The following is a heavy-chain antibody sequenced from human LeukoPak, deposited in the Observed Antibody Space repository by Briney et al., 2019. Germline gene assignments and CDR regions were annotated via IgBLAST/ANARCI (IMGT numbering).Heavy chain of an antibody. J-gene: IGHJ4*02. CDR3: ARGVARSSKFHFSYYFDY. CDR2: INHSGST. D-gene: IGHD6-6*01. V-gene: IGHV4-34*01. CDR1: GGSFSGYY. Sequence: SETLSLTCAVYGGSFSGYYWSWIRQPPGKGLEWIGEINHSGSTNYNPSLESRVTISVDTSKNQFSLNLSSVTAADTAVYYCARGVARSSKFHFSYYFDYWGQGTLVTVSS.